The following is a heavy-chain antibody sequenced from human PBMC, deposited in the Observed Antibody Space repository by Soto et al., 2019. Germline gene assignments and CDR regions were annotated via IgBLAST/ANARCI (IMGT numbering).Heavy chain of an antibody. CDR1: GFSLSTSGMC. V-gene: IGHV2-70*01. CDR3: ARIGSDYDILTGYYYYYYGMDV. Sequence: SGPTLVNPTQTLTLTCTFSGFSLSTSGMCVSWIRQPPGKALEWLALIDWDDDKYYSTSLKTRLTISKDTSKNQVVLTMTNMDPVDTATYYCARIGSDYDILTGYYYYYYGMDVWGQGTTVTV. D-gene: IGHD3-9*01. J-gene: IGHJ6*02. CDR2: IDWDDDK.